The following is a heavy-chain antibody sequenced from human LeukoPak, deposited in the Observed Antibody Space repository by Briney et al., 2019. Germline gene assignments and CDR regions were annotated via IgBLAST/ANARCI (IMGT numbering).Heavy chain of an antibody. CDR3: AKDDAWLQYGN. V-gene: IGHV3-20*04. J-gene: IGHJ4*02. CDR2: INWNGGST. CDR1: GFTFDDYG. Sequence: PGGSLRLSCAASGFTFDDYGMSWVRQAPGKGLEWVSGINWNGGSTGYADSVKGRFTISRDNSKNTLYLQMNRLRPEDTAVYYCAKDDAWLQYGNWGRGTLVTVSS. D-gene: IGHD5-24*01.